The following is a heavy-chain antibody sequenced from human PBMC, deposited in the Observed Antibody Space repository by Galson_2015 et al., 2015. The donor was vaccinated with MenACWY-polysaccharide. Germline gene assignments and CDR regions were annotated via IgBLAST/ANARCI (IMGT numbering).Heavy chain of an antibody. CDR2: LDWNSGTI. V-gene: IGHV3-9*01. D-gene: IGHD3-16*01. CDR1: GFMFDTYA. CDR3: AKDITSSPLGAPEA. J-gene: IGHJ3*01. Sequence: SLRLSCAASGFMFDTYAMHWVRQRPGKGLEWVSGLDWNSGTIGYADSVKGRFIISRDNAKKSLFLQMNSLRPEDTALYYCAKDITSSPLGAPEAWGQGTMVTVSS.